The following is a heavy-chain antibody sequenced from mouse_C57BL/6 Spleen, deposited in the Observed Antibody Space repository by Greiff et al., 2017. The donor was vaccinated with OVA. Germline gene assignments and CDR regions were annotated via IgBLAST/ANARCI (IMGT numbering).Heavy chain of an antibody. CDR2: ISNGGGST. J-gene: IGHJ2*01. D-gene: IGHD2-1*01. V-gene: IGHV5-12*01. Sequence: DVMLVESGGGLVQPGGSLKLSCAASGFTFSDYYMYWVRQTPEKRLEWVAYISNGGGSTYYPDTVKGRFTISRDNAKNTLYLQMSRLKSEDTAMYYCARDGNYGYFDYWGQGTTLTVSS. CDR1: GFTFSDYY. CDR3: ARDGNYGYFDY.